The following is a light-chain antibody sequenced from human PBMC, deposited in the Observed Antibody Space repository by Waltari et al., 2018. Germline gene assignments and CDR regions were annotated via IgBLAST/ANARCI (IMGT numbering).Light chain of an antibody. V-gene: IGLV6-57*03. CDR2: EDN. CDR3: QSFDSSHVV. CDR1: SGNIATNY. J-gene: IGLJ2*01. Sequence: FMLTQPHSVSESPGKTVTISCTRSSGNIATNYVQWYQQRPGSAPTKVIYEDNQRPSGVPDRFSGSIDSSSNSASLIISGLKAEVEADYYCQSFDSSHVVFGGGTKLTVL.